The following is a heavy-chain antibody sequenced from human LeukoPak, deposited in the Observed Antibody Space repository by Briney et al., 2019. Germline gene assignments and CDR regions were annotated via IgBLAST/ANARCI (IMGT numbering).Heavy chain of an antibody. V-gene: IGHV4-34*01. J-gene: IGHJ6*04. D-gene: IGHD2/OR15-2a*01. CDR3: ARGSKNSYYYYGMDV. CDR1: GGSFSGYY. Sequence: SETLSLTCAVYGGSFSGYYWSWIRQPPGKGGEWGGEINHRGSTNYNPSLKRRVTISVDTSKNQFSLKLSSVPAADTAVYCCARGSKNSYYYYGMDVWGKGTTVTVSS. CDR2: INHRGST.